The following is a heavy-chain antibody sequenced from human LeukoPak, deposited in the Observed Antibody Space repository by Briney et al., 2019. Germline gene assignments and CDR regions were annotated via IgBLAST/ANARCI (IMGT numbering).Heavy chain of an antibody. D-gene: IGHD3-10*01. Sequence: PSETLSLTCAVYGGSFSGYYWSWIRQPPGKGLECIGPIYTTGNTNYNPSLKSRVTMSVDTSKNQFSLKLRSVTAADTAVYYCATQILLCHYYWGQGTLVTVSS. V-gene: IGHV4-59*10. CDR2: IYTTGNT. CDR1: GGSFSGYY. CDR3: ATQILLCHYY. J-gene: IGHJ4*02.